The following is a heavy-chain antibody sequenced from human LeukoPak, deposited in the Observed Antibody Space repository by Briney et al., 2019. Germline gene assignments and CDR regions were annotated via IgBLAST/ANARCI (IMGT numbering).Heavy chain of an antibody. CDR2: IIPIFGTA. J-gene: IGHJ3*02. Sequence: GASVKVSCKASGYTFTNNDIHWVRQAPGQGLEWMGGIIPIFGTANYAQKFQGRVTITADESTSTAYMELSSLRSEDTAVYYCAAPPYCSSTSCYAFDIWGQGTMVTVSS. CDR3: AAPPYCSSTSCYAFDI. CDR1: GYTFTNND. D-gene: IGHD2-2*01. V-gene: IGHV1-69*13.